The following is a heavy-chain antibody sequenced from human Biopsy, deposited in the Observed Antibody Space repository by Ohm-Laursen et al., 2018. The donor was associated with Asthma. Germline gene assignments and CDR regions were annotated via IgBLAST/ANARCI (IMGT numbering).Heavy chain of an antibody. Sequence: SLRLSCTASGFTFGDYWMSWVRQVPGKGLEWVANIKHDGTEKNHVDSLKGRFTISRDNAKNPLYLQMNSLRAEDTAVYYCARTFHFWSPYHAEHYQHWGQGTLVTVSS. J-gene: IGHJ1*01. CDR3: ARTFHFWSPYHAEHYQH. CDR1: GFTFGDYW. D-gene: IGHD3-3*02. CDR2: IKHDGTEK. V-gene: IGHV3-7*01.